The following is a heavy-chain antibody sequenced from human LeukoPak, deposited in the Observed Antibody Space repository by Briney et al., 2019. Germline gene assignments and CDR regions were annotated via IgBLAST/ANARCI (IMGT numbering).Heavy chain of an antibody. V-gene: IGHV3-23*01. J-gene: IGHJ4*02. Sequence: GGSLRLSCSASGFTFSTYPMSWVRQTPGKELEWVSSISVGGSTYYVDSVRGRFTISRDISKSTLYLQMNSLRADDTAIYYCVTGISNPVNWGQGTLVTVSS. CDR1: GFTFSTYP. CDR2: ISVGGST. CDR3: VTGISNPVN. D-gene: IGHD6-13*01.